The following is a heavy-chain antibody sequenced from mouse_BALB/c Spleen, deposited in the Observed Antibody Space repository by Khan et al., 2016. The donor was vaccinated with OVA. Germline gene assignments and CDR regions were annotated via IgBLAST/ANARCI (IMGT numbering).Heavy chain of an antibody. CDR3: ARGASYWYFDV. Sequence: QIQLVQSGPELKKPGETVKISCKASAYTFTNYGMNWVKQAPGKGLKWMGWINTYTGEPTYTDAFKGRLAFSLDTSASTAYLQINNLKNEDMATYFCARGASYWYFDVWGAGTTVTVSS. CDR1: AYTFTNYG. CDR2: INTYTGEP. J-gene: IGHJ1*01. V-gene: IGHV9-1*02.